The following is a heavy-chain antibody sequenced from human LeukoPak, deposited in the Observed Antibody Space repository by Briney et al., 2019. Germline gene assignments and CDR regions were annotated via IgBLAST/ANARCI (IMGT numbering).Heavy chain of an antibody. Sequence: GGSLRLSCAASGFTFSSYSMNWVRQAPGKGLERVSSISSSSNYIYYADSVKGRFTISRDNAKNSLFLQMNSLRAEDTAVYYCARVLRYCSGGNCYSGGLGYMDVWGKGTTVTISS. D-gene: IGHD2-15*01. CDR2: ISSSSNYI. CDR3: ARVLRYCSGGNCYSGGLGYMDV. CDR1: GFTFSSYS. V-gene: IGHV3-21*04. J-gene: IGHJ6*03.